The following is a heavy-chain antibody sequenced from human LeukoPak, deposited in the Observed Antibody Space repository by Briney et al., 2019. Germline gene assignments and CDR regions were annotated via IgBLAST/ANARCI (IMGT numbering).Heavy chain of an antibody. CDR3: AKEGVSTGTRRGPWDY. V-gene: IGHV3-23*01. J-gene: IGHJ4*02. D-gene: IGHD1-7*01. CDR1: GFTFSSYA. CDR2: ISGSGGST. Sequence: GGSLRLSCAASGFTFSSYAMSWVRQAPGKGLEWVSAISGSGGSTYYADSVKGRFTISRDNSKNTLYLQMNSLRAEDTAVYYCAKEGVSTGTRRGPWDYWGQGTLVTVSS.